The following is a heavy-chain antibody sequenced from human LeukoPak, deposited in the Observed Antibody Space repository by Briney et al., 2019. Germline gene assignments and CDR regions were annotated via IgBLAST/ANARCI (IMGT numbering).Heavy chain of an antibody. D-gene: IGHD3-22*01. V-gene: IGHV3-43*02. CDR1: GFPFDDYA. CDR3: AKDRSSSGYFYYFDY. Sequence: GSLRLSCAASGFPFDDYAMHWVRQAPGKGLEWVSLISGDGGSTYYADSVKGRFTISRDNSKNSLYLQMNSLRTEDTALYYCAKDRSSSGYFYYFDYWGQGTLVTVSS. CDR2: ISGDGGST. J-gene: IGHJ4*02.